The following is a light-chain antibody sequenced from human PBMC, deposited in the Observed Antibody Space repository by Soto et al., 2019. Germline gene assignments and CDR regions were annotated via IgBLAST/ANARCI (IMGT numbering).Light chain of an antibody. CDR2: DAS. V-gene: IGKV3-11*01. Sequence: EIVLTQSPGTLSLSPGERATLSCRASQSVSSYLAWYQQKPGQAPRLLIYDASNRATGIPARFSGSGSGTDFTLTISSLESEDFAVYYCQQRSDWLLTFGGGTKVDIK. CDR3: QQRSDWLLT. CDR1: QSVSSY. J-gene: IGKJ4*01.